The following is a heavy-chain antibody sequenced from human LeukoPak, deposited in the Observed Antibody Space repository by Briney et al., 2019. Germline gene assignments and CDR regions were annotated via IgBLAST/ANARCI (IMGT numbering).Heavy chain of an antibody. CDR1: GITLSNYG. CDR2: ISGSGGGT. V-gene: IGHV3-23*01. J-gene: IGHJ4*02. Sequence: GSLRLSCAVSGITLSNYGMGSVRPATGKGLEWIAGISGSGGGTNYADSVKGRFTISRENPRNALYLQMNSLRAEDTAVYFCAKRGVVIRVILVGFHREAYYFDSWGQGALVTVSS. D-gene: IGHD3-22*01. CDR3: AKRGVVIRVILVGFHREAYYFDS.